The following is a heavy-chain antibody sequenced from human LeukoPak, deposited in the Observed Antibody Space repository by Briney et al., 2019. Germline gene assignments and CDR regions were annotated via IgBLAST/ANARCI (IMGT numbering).Heavy chain of an antibody. CDR2: ISSNGDYI. CDR3: ARDQYGDYANDY. V-gene: IGHV3-21*01. J-gene: IGHJ4*02. D-gene: IGHD4-17*01. Sequence: GGSLRLSCAASGFTFSSYSMNWVRQAPGKGLEWVSSISSNGDYIYYADSLKGRFTISRDNAKNSLYPQMNSLRAEDTAVYYCARDQYGDYANDYWGQGTLVTVSS. CDR1: GFTFSSYS.